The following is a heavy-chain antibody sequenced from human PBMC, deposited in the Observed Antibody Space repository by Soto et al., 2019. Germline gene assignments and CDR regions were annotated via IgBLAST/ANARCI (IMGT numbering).Heavy chain of an antibody. D-gene: IGHD4-17*01. CDR2: ISVYNGHT. Sequence: QVHLMQSGAEVKSPGASVRVSCKASGYTFSSYVFSWVRQAPGQGLEFMGWISVYNGHTNYAKKFQGRVTMTTDTSTSTAYMELRSLRYADTGVYFCARCDFGAYVAPIDHWGQGTLVTVSA. CDR3: ARCDFGAYVAPIDH. V-gene: IGHV1-18*01. CDR1: GYTFSSYV. J-gene: IGHJ4*02.